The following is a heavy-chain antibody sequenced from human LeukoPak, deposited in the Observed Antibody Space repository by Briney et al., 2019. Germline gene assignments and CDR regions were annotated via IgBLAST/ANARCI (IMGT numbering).Heavy chain of an antibody. J-gene: IGHJ4*02. V-gene: IGHV1-24*01. D-gene: IGHD4-17*01. CDR1: GYSLTDLS. Sequence: ASVKVSCRVSGYSLTDLSLHWVRQAPGKGLEWMGGFDPEDGEPIYAQKFQGRLSMTEDTSKDTGYMELRTLRSEDTALYYCAKSHGDYGLLDYWGQGTLVTVSS. CDR2: FDPEDGEP. CDR3: AKSHGDYGLLDY.